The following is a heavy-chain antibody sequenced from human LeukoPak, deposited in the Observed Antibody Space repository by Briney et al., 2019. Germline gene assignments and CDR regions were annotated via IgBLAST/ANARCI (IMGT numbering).Heavy chain of an antibody. J-gene: IGHJ4*02. CDR3: AKAKGGSWYDFDC. V-gene: IGHV3-23*01. Sequence: GGSLRLSYAASEFTFSSYAMSWVRQAPGKGLEWVSVISSSAGSTYYADSVQGRFTISRDNSINTLYLQMNSLRAEDTAVYYCAKAKGGSWYDFDCWGQGTLVTVSS. D-gene: IGHD6-13*01. CDR2: ISSSAGST. CDR1: EFTFSSYA.